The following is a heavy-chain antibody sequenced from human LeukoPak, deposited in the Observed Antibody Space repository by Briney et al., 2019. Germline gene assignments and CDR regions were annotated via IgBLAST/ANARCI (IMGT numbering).Heavy chain of an antibody. V-gene: IGHV3-53*01. CDR1: GFTVSSNY. D-gene: IGHD2/OR15-2a*01. Sequence: GGSLRLSCAASGFTVSSNYMSWVRQAPGKGLEWVSVTYSGGSTYYADSVKGRFTISRDNSKNTLYLQMNSLRAEDTAVYYCARELRSHYYYYGMDVWGQGTTVTVSS. J-gene: IGHJ6*02. CDR2: TYSGGST. CDR3: ARELRSHYYYYGMDV.